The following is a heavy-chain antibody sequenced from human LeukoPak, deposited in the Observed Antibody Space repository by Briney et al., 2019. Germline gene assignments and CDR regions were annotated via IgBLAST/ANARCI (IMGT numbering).Heavy chain of an antibody. CDR3: ARLEGPAGVSFDP. CDR1: GLTSSISW. CDR2: ISPDGSKI. J-gene: IGHJ5*02. Sequence: PGGSLRLSCADSGLTSSISWMTWVRQAPGRGLEWVANISPDGSKIYYVDSVKGRFTISRDNAKNSLYLQMTSLRAEDTAVYYCARLEGPAGVSFDPWGQGTLVTVSS. V-gene: IGHV3-7*01.